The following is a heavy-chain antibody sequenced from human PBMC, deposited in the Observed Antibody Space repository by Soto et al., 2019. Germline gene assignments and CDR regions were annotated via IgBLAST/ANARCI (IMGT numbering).Heavy chain of an antibody. Sequence: GGSLRLSCAASGFTFSSYWMHWVRQAPGKGLVWVSRINSDGSSTSYADSVKGRFTISRDNAKNTLYLQMNSLRAEDTAVYYCARVAGYCSSTSCHDYWGQGTLVTVSS. CDR1: GFTFSSYW. CDR3: ARVAGYCSSTSCHDY. V-gene: IGHV3-74*01. J-gene: IGHJ4*02. D-gene: IGHD2-2*01. CDR2: INSDGSST.